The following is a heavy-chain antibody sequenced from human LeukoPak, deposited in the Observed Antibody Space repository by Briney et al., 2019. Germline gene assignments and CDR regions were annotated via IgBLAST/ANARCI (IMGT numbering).Heavy chain of an antibody. D-gene: IGHD6-13*01. J-gene: IGHJ4*02. CDR3: ARDTLPYSSQGAFDY. CDR1: GFTFSSYA. Sequence: PGGSLRLSCAASGFTFSSYAMHWVRQAPGKGLEWVAVISYDGSNKYYADSVKGRFTISRDNSKNTLYLQMNSLRAEDTAVYYCARDTLPYSSQGAFDYWGQGTLVTVSS. CDR2: ISYDGSNK. V-gene: IGHV3-30-3*01.